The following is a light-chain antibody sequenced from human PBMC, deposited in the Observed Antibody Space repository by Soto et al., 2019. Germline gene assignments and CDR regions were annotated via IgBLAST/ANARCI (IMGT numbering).Light chain of an antibody. J-gene: IGLJ1*01. CDR3: CSYAGSNIPLI. V-gene: IGLV2-23*02. CDR2: EVS. CDR1: SSDVGNYNF. Sequence: QSVLTQPASVSGSPGQSITVSCIGTSSDVGNYNFVSWYQQHPGKAPKLMIYEVSNRPSGVSNRFSGSKSGNTASLTISGLQAEYEADYYCCSYAGSNIPLIFGTGTKVPV.